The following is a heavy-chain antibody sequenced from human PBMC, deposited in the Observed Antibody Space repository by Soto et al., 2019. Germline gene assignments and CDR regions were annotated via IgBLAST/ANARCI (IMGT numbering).Heavy chain of an antibody. V-gene: IGHV3-9*01. J-gene: IGHJ4*02. CDR3: TKDISLRGWVYLVVEY. Sequence: VQLVESGGGWVQPGRSLRLSCAASGFTFDVYAMHWVRQAPGKGLEWVSGINYNSGSVGYADSVKGRFTISRDNAKNSLHLQMNSLRAEDTAVYYCTKDISLRGWVYLVVEYWGQGTLVTVSP. CDR1: GFTFDVYA. D-gene: IGHD6-13*01. CDR2: INYNSGSV.